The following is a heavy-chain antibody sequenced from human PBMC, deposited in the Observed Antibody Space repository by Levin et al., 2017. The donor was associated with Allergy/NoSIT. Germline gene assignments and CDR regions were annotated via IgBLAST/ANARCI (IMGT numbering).Heavy chain of an antibody. V-gene: IGHV4-30-2*01. CDR3: AAQPPNDAWTHNVGRAFDI. D-gene: IGHD2-21*01. J-gene: IGHJ3*02. CDR2: IHHSGIT. Sequence: PSETLSLTCTVSGGSISRGAYSWNWVRQTPGKGLEWIGYIHHSGITYYNPSLESRVTISLDRSKNQFSLKVTSVTAADTAGYYCAAQPPNDAWTHNVGRAFDIWGHGASFTVSS. CDR1: GGSISRGAYS.